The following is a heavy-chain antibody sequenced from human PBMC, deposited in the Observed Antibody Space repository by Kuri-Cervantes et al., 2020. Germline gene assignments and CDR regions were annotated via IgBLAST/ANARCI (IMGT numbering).Heavy chain of an antibody. V-gene: IGHV4-59*01. CDR2: IYYSGST. CDR3: ARGPTTYYFDY. Sequence: SETLSLTCTVSGGSISSYYWSWIRQPPGKGLEWIGYIYYSGSTNYNPSLKSRVTISVDTSKNQFSLKLSSVTAADTAVYYCARGPTTYYFDYWGQGTLVTVSS. D-gene: IGHD4-17*01. J-gene: IGHJ4*02. CDR1: GGSISSYY.